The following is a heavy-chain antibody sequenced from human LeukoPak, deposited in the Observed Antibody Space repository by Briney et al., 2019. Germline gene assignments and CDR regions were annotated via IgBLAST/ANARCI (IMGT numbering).Heavy chain of an antibody. CDR3: ARDPVHYYDSSGYWRY. V-gene: IGHV1-18*01. Sequence: ASVKFSCKASGYTFTNFGIGWVRRAPGQGLEGMGWISGYNGHTNYAQKLQGRVTMTTDTSTSTAYMELRSLRSDDTAVYYCARDPVHYYDSSGYWRYWGQGTLVTVSS. CDR1: GYTFTNFG. D-gene: IGHD3-22*01. CDR2: ISGYNGHT. J-gene: IGHJ4*02.